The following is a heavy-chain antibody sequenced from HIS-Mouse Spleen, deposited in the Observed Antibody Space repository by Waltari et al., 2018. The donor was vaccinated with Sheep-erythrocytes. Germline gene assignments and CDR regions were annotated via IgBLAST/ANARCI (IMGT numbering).Heavy chain of an antibody. D-gene: IGHD2-2*01. V-gene: IGHV1-2*02. J-gene: IGHJ1*01. Sequence: QVQLVQSGAEVKKPGASVKVSCKASGYTFTGYYMHWVRQAPGQGLEWMGRFNPNSGSTNYERKFQGRVTMTRDTSISTAYMELSRLRSDDTAVYYCARGYCSSTSCYGYFQHWGQGTLVTVSS. CDR1: GYTFTGYY. CDR3: ARGYCSSTSCYGYFQH. CDR2: FNPNSGST.